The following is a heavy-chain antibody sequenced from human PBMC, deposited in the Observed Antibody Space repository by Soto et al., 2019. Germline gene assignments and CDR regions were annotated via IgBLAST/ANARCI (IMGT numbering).Heavy chain of an antibody. V-gene: IGHV3-33*01. J-gene: IGHJ4*02. D-gene: IGHD6-13*01. CDR2: IWYDGSNK. CDR1: GFTFSSYG. Sequence: QVQLVESGGGVVQPGRSLRLSCAASGFTFSSYGMHWVRQAPGKGLEWVAVIWYDGSNKYYADSVKGRFTISRDNPKNTLYLQMNSLRAEDTAVYYCARDQPSGYSRGMVDYWGQGTLVTVSS. CDR3: ARDQPSGYSRGMVDY.